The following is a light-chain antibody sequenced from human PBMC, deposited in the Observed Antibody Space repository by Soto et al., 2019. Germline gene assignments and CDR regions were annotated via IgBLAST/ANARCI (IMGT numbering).Light chain of an antibody. Sequence: QSALTQPASVSGSPGQSITISCTGTSSDVGGYNYVSWYQQHPGKAPKVMIYDVSNRPSGVSNRFSGSKSGNTASLTISGLQVEDEADYYCSSYTSSRTRVVFGGGTQLTVL. CDR2: DVS. J-gene: IGLJ2*01. CDR1: SSDVGGYNY. V-gene: IGLV2-14*03. CDR3: SSYTSSRTRVV.